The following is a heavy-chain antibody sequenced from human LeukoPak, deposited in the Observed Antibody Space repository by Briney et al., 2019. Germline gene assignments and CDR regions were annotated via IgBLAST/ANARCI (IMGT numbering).Heavy chain of an antibody. D-gene: IGHD6-13*01. CDR1: GGSFSGCY. Sequence: SQTLSLTCAVYGGSFSGCYWSWIRQPPGKGLEWIGEINHSGSTNYSPSLKSRVTISVDTSKNQFSLKLSSVTAADTAVYYCARGRSRGYFDYWGQGTLVTVSS. CDR3: ARGRSRGYFDY. J-gene: IGHJ4*02. CDR2: INHSGST. V-gene: IGHV4-34*01.